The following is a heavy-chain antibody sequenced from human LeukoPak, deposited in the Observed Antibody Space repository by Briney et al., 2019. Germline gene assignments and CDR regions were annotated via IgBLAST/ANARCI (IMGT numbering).Heavy chain of an antibody. J-gene: IGHJ4*02. Sequence: PSQTLSLTCTVSGGSISSDNYYWSWLRQPAGKGLEWIGRIYTSGSTNYNPFLKSRVTISVNTSKNQFSLKLNSVTAADTAVYYCARGSGSYTYDCFDYWGQGTLVTVSS. CDR3: ARGSGSYTYDCFDY. CDR2: IYTSGST. CDR1: GGSISSDNYY. V-gene: IGHV4-61*02. D-gene: IGHD1-26*01.